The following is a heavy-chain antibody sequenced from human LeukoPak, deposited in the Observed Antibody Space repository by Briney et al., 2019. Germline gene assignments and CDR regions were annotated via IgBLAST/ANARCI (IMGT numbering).Heavy chain of an antibody. CDR2: INQDGIEK. D-gene: IGHD6-13*01. V-gene: IGHV3-7*03. CDR3: ERGPLIAAAGTW. J-gene: IGHJ4*02. CDR1: GFTFSSYW. Sequence: GGSLRLSCAASGFTFSSYWMSWVRQAPGEGLEWVANINQDGIEKAYVDSVRGRFTISRDNAKNSLFLQMNSLRAEDTAVYYCERGPLIAAAGTWWGQGTLVTVSS.